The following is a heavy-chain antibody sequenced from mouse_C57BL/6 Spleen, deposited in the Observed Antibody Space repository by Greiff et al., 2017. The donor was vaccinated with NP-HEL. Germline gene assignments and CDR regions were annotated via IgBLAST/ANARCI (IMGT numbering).Heavy chain of an antibody. V-gene: IGHV1-7*01. CDR1: GYTFTSYW. D-gene: IGHD1-1*01. J-gene: IGHJ4*01. CDR3: AREANGSPGFYAMDY. Sequence: QVHVKQSGAELAKPGASVKLSCKASGYTFTSYWMHWVKQRPGQGLEWIGYINPSSGYTKYNQKFKDKATLTADKSSSTAYMQLSSLTYEDSAVYYCAREANGSPGFYAMDYWGQGTSVTVSS. CDR2: INPSSGYT.